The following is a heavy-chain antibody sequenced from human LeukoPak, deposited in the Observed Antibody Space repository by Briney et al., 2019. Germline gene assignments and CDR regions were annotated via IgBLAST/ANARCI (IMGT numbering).Heavy chain of an antibody. CDR1: GGSISSSSYY. J-gene: IGHJ4*02. CDR3: ARGRGYSYGWDFDY. D-gene: IGHD5-18*01. V-gene: IGHV4-39*07. CDR2: IYYSGST. Sequence: PSETLSLTCTVSGGSISSSSYYWGWIRQPPGKGLEWIGSIYYSGSTYYNPSLKSRVTISVDTSKNQFSLKLSSVTAADTAVYYCARGRGYSYGWDFDYWGQGTLVTVSS.